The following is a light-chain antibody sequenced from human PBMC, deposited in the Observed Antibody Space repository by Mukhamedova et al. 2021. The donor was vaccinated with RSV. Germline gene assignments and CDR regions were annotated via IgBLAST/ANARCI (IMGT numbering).Light chain of an antibody. CDR1: QSFNSGY. CDR2: GAS. J-gene: IGKJ2*03. Sequence: RASQSFNSGYLAWFQHKPGQAPRLLIYGASRRATGIPDRFSGSGSGTDFTLTISSLEPEDFAMYYCQQYGASPPYSFGQGTKLE. CDR3: QQYGASPPYS. V-gene: IGKV3-20*01.